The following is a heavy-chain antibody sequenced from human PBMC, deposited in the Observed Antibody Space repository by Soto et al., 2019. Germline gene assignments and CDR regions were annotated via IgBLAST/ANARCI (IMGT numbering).Heavy chain of an antibody. D-gene: IGHD1-26*01. CDR1: GFTFSSYG. V-gene: IGHV3-33*01. Sequence: GGSLRLSCAASGFTFSSYGMHWVRQAPGKGLEWVAVIWYDGSNKYYADSVKGRFTISRDNSKNTLYLQMNSLRAEDTAVYYCASLFRGPDWFDPWGQGTLVTVSS. J-gene: IGHJ5*02. CDR3: ASLFRGPDWFDP. CDR2: IWYDGSNK.